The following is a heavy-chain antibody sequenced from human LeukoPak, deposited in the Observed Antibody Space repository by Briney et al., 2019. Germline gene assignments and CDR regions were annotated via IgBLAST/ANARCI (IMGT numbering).Heavy chain of an antibody. J-gene: IGHJ4*02. D-gene: IGHD3-22*01. Sequence: GGSLRLSCAASGFTFSIYAMSWVRQAPGQGLEWVSAISGSGGSTYYADSVKGRFTISRDNSKNTLYLQMNSLRAEDTAVYYCAANSSGYYYNYWGQGTLITVSS. V-gene: IGHV3-23*01. CDR2: ISGSGGST. CDR1: GFTFSIYA. CDR3: AANSSGYYYNY.